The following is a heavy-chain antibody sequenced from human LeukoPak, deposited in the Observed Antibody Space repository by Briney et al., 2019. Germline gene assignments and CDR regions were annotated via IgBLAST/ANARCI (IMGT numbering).Heavy chain of an antibody. Sequence: SETLSLTCTVSGGSISSYYWSWIRQPAGKGLEWIGRIYTSGSTNYNPSLKSRVTMSVDTSKNQFSLKLSSVTAADTAVYYCARDRYYYDSSDAYDYWGQGTLVTVSS. J-gene: IGHJ4*02. V-gene: IGHV4-4*07. CDR2: IYTSGST. CDR1: GGSISSYY. CDR3: ARDRYYYDSSDAYDY. D-gene: IGHD3-22*01.